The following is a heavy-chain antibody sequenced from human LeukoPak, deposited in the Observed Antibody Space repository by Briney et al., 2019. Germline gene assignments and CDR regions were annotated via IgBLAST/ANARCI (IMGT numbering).Heavy chain of an antibody. CDR3: ARTACIGGSCYSRRGAFDI. D-gene: IGHD2-15*01. CDR2: INHSGST. Sequence: SETLSLTCAVYGGSFSGYYWSWIRQPPGKGLEWIGEINHSGSTNYNPSLKSRLTISVDTSKNQFSLKLSSVTAADTAVYYCARTACIGGSCYSRRGAFDIWGQGTMVTVSS. V-gene: IGHV4-34*01. CDR1: GGSFSGYY. J-gene: IGHJ3*02.